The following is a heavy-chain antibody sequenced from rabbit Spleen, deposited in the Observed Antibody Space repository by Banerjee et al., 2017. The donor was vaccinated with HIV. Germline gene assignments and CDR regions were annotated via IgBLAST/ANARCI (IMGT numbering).Heavy chain of an antibody. V-gene: IGHV1S40*01. CDR1: GFSFSSSDY. CDR3: ARDTGTSFSSYGMDL. Sequence: QSLEESGGDLVKPGASLTLTCTASGFSFSSSDYMCWVRQAPGKGLEWIGCIYPGSSDTTYYASWPKGRFTISKTSSTTVTLQMTSLTAADTATYFCARDTGTSFSSYGMDLWGQGTLVTVS. CDR2: IYPGSSDTT. D-gene: IGHD8-1*01. J-gene: IGHJ6*01.